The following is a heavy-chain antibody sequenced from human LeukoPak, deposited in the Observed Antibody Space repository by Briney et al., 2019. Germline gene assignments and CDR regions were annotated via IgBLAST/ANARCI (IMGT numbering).Heavy chain of an antibody. CDR3: ARDVHDYGGYEGPPDAFDI. V-gene: IGHV4-4*07. CDR2: IYTSGST. Sequence: PSETLSLTCTVSGGSISSYYWSWIRQPAGKGLEWIGRIYTSGSTNNNPSLKSRVTMSVDTSKNRFSLKLSSVTAADTAVYYCARDVHDYGGYEGPPDAFDIWGQGTMVTVSS. CDR1: GGSISSYY. J-gene: IGHJ3*02. D-gene: IGHD4-17*01.